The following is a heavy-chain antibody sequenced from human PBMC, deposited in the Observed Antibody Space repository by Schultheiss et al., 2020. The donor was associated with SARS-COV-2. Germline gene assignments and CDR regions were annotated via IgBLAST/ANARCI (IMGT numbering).Heavy chain of an antibody. CDR3: ARLNYYYGMDV. CDR1: GGSISSGGYY. J-gene: IGHJ6*02. V-gene: IGHV4-31*03. Sequence: SETLSLTCTVSGGSISSGGYYWSWIRQHPGKGLEWIGYIYYSGSTYYNPSLKSRVTISVDTSKNQFSLKLSSVTAADTALYYCARLNYYYGMDVWGQGTTVTVSS. CDR2: IYYSGST.